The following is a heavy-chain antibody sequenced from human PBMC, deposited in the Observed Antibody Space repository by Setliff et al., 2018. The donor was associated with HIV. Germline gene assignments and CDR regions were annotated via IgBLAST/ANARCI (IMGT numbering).Heavy chain of an antibody. J-gene: IGHJ3*02. CDR1: GGTLSNYV. V-gene: IGHV1-69*04. CDR2: IIPMYNIP. CDR3: ARRGGDTGYSYGARDAFDI. D-gene: IGHD5-18*01. Sequence: SVKVSCKTSGGTLSNYVITWVRQAPGQGLEWMGMIIPMYNIPAYAQKFQGRVTITRDTSASTAYMELSSLRSEDTAVYYCARRGGDTGYSYGARDAFDIWGQGTMVTVSS.